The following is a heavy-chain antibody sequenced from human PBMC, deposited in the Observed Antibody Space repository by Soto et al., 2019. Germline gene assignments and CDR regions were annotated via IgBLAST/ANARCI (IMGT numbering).Heavy chain of an antibody. J-gene: IGHJ4*02. D-gene: IGHD1-1*01. CDR3: TRGPRSTSTGTGAF. CDR2: INDDGIST. Sequence: GGSLRLSCAASGFTFSMYWMHWVRQVPGKGPEWVSRINDDGISTNYADSVKGRFTIFRDNAKNTLYLQMNALRVEDTAVYYCTRGPRSTSTGTGAFWGQGTLVTVSS. CDR1: GFTFSMYW. V-gene: IGHV3-74*01.